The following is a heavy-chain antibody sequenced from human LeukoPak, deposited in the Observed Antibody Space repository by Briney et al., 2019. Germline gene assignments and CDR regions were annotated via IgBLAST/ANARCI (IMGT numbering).Heavy chain of an antibody. D-gene: IGHD2-2*01. CDR1: GYTFTSYG. V-gene: IGHV1-46*01. J-gene: IGHJ4*02. CDR2: IYPRDGST. CDR3: ARVSQLPFDY. Sequence: ASVKVSCKASGYTFTSYGISWVRQAPGQGLEWMGMIYPRDGSTSYAQKFQGRVTVTRDTSTSTVHMELRSLRSDDTAVYYCARVSQLPFDYWGQGTLVTVSS.